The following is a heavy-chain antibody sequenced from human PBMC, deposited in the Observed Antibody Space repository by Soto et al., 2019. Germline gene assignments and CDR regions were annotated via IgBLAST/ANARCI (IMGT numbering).Heavy chain of an antibody. D-gene: IGHD6-6*01. CDR2: INHSGST. CDR3: ARGAIHSSSSPFFDY. J-gene: IGHJ4*02. Sequence: SETLSLTCAVYGGSFSGYYWSWIRQPPGKGLEWIGEINHSGSTNYNPSLKSRVTISVDTSKNQFSLKLSSVTAADTAVYYCARGAIHSSSSPFFDYWGQGTLVTVSS. CDR1: GGSFSGYY. V-gene: IGHV4-34*01.